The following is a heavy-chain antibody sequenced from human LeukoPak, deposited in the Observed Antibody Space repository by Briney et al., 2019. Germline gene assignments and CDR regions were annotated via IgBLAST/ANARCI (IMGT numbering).Heavy chain of an antibody. CDR3: VREVGSSGGLVY. Sequence: PGGSLRLSCAASGFTFSDYYMNWVRQAPGKGLEWVSHIRPSGDIINYADSVRGRFTFSRDNAQNSLYLQMDSLRAEDTAVYYCVREVGSSGGLVYWGQGTLVTVSS. CDR1: GFTFSDYY. V-gene: IGHV3-11*01. D-gene: IGHD6-25*01. CDR2: IRPSGDII. J-gene: IGHJ4*02.